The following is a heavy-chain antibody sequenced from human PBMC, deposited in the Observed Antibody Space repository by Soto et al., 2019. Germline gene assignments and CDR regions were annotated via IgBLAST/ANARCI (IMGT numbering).Heavy chain of an antibody. CDR2: IGTAGDT. CDR1: GFTFSSYD. Sequence: GGSLRLSCAASGFTFSSYDMHWVRQATGKGLEWVSAIGTAGDTYYPGSVNGRFTISRENAKNSLYLQMDSLRAGDTAVYYCARARPFYYYYYGMDVWGQGTTVTVSS. V-gene: IGHV3-13*01. J-gene: IGHJ6*02. CDR3: ARARPFYYYYYGMDV.